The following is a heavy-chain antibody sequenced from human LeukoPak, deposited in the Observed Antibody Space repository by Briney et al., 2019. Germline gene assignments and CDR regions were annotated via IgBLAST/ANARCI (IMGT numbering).Heavy chain of an antibody. CDR2: ISYDGSNK. J-gene: IGHJ6*03. CDR3: ARDGRVLRYFDWLNPYYYYYMDV. Sequence: GGSLRLSCPASGFTFSSYGMHWVRQAPGKGLEWVAVISYDGSNKYYADSVKGRFAISRDNSKNTLYLQMNSLRAEDTAVYYCARDGRVLRYFDWLNPYYYYYMDVWGKGTTVTVSS. V-gene: IGHV3-30*03. D-gene: IGHD3-9*01. CDR1: GFTFSSYG.